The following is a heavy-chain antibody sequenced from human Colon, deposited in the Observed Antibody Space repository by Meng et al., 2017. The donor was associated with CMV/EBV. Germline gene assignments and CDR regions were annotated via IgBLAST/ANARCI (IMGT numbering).Heavy chain of an antibody. V-gene: IGHV1-18*01. J-gene: IGHJ6*02. CDR2: ISAYNGNT. CDR1: GYTFTSYG. CDR3: ARDWASGYDYYYYGMDV. D-gene: IGHD5-12*01. Sequence: ASAKVSCKASGYTFTSYGISWVRQAPGQGLEWMGWISAYNGNTNYAQKLQGRVTMTTDTSTSTAYMELRSLRSDDTAVYYCARDWASGYDYYYYGMDVWGQGTTVTVSS.